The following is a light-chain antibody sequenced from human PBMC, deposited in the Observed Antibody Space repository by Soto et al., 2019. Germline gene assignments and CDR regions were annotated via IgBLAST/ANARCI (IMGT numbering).Light chain of an antibody. Sequence: QAVVTQEPSLTVSPGGTVTLTCGSSTGDVTSGHYPYWFQQKAGQAPRTLIYDTSNKHSWTPARFSGSLLGGKAALTLSGAQPEDEAIYYCLLAYSSSRPVFGGGTKVTVL. J-gene: IGLJ2*01. CDR2: DTS. CDR3: LLAYSSSRPV. V-gene: IGLV7-46*01. CDR1: TGDVTSGHY.